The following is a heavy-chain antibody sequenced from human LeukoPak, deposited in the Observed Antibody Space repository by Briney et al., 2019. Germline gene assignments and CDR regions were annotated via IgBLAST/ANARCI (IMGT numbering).Heavy chain of an antibody. CDR3: ASQAKVINLDYYYYMDV. CDR1: GGTFSSYA. D-gene: IGHD3-22*01. Sequence: ASVKLSCKASGGTFSSYAISWVRQAPGQGLEWSGGIIPIFGTANYAQKFQGRVTITTDESTSTAYMELSSLRSEDTAVYYCASQAKVINLDYYYYMDVWGKGTTVTVSS. CDR2: IIPIFGTA. V-gene: IGHV1-69*05. J-gene: IGHJ6*03.